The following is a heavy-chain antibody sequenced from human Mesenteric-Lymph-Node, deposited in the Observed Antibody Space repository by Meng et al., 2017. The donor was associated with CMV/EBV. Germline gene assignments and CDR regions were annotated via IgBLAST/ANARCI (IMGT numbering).Heavy chain of an antibody. Sequence: GESLKISCAASGFSFSDYAIHWVRQAPGKGLKWMAVIWFDGSKEYYAGSVRGRFTISRDNSKNTVYLQMNSLRAGDTAVYYCAKEGAQYHFRSGYPGMNVWGRGTTVTVSS. CDR1: GFSFSDYA. V-gene: IGHV3-33*03. D-gene: IGHD5-12*01. CDR2: IWFDGSKE. J-gene: IGHJ6*02. CDR3: AKEGAQYHFRSGYPGMNV.